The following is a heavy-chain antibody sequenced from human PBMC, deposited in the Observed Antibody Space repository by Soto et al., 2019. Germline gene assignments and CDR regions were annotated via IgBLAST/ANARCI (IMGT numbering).Heavy chain of an antibody. J-gene: IGHJ4*02. D-gene: IGHD3-16*01. Sequence: GASVKVSCKASGYTFTSYAMHWVRQAPGQRLEWMGWINAGSGNTNYAQKFQGRVTMARNTSISTAYMELSSLRSEDTAVYYCARGLTYYDYIWGSLGYWYFDYWGQGTLVTVSS. CDR1: GYTFTSYA. V-gene: IGHV1-3*01. CDR2: INAGSGNT. CDR3: ARGLTYYDYIWGSLGYWYFDY.